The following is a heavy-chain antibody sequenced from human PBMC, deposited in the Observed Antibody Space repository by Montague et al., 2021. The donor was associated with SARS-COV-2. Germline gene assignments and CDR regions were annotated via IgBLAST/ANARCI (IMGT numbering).Heavy chain of an antibody. CDR3: ARLWGRGYYFDY. V-gene: IGHV4-59*08. D-gene: IGHD3-16*01. CDR2: IYYSGST. Sequence: SQTLSLTCTVSGGSISTYYWSWIRRPPGKGLDWIGYIYYSGSTNYNPSLKSRVTISVDTSKNQFSLKLSSVTAADTAMYYCARLWGRGYYFDYWGQGTLVTVSS. CDR1: GGSISTYY. J-gene: IGHJ4*02.